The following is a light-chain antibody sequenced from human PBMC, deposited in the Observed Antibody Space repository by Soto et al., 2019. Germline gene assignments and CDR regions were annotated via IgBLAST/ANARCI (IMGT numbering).Light chain of an antibody. J-gene: IGKJ2*01. Sequence: DIQLTQSPSFLSASVGDRVTITCRASQGITNYLAWYQQKAGKAPNLLISRASSLQSGVPSRFSGSGSGTEFTLTITSLRPEDFATYHCQQLNSTPPTFGQGTKLEIK. CDR3: QQLNSTPPT. CDR1: QGITNY. CDR2: RAS. V-gene: IGKV1-9*01.